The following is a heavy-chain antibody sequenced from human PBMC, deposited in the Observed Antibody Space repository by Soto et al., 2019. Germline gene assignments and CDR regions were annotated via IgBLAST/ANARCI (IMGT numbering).Heavy chain of an antibody. CDR1: GFTFRSYG. V-gene: IGHV3-30*03. CDR3: GAGQYFSDY. J-gene: IGHJ4*01. Sequence: QVQLVESGVGVVQTGRSLRLSCAASGFTFRSYGMHWVRHAPGTGLEWVALLSYDGSDKYYADSVKGRFTISRDNSKNTLYLQMNSLRVEDTAVYYCGAGQYFSDYWGHGTLVTVSS. D-gene: IGHD6-13*01. CDR2: LSYDGSDK.